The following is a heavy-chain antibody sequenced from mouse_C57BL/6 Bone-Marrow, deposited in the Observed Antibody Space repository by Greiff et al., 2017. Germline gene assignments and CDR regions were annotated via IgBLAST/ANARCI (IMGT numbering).Heavy chain of an antibody. Sequence: VQLKESGAELVRPGASVKLSCTASGFNIKDYYMHWVKQRPEQGLEWIGRIDPEDGDTEYAPKFQGKATMTAATSSNTAYLQLSSLTSEDTAVYYCNTCYGNYAGFAYWGQGTLVTGSA. CDR2: IDPEDGDT. CDR1: GFNIKDYY. J-gene: IGHJ3*01. CDR3: NTCYGNYAGFAY. D-gene: IGHD2-1*01. V-gene: IGHV14-1*01.